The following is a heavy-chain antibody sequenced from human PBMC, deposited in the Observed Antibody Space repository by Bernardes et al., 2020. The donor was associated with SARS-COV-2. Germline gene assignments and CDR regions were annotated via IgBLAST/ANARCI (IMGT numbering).Heavy chain of an antibody. D-gene: IGHD3-3*01. CDR2: IVGGGST. J-gene: IGHJ4*02. CDR3: AKDRISGDGFWSIDY. CDR1: GFTFSIYA. V-gene: IGHV3-23*01. Sequence: GGSLRLSCAASGFTFSIYAMIWVRQAPGKGLEWVSGIVGGGSTYYADSVKGRFTISRDDSKNTVYLQMNSLRDVDTALYYCAKDRISGDGFWSIDYWGQGTLVTVSS.